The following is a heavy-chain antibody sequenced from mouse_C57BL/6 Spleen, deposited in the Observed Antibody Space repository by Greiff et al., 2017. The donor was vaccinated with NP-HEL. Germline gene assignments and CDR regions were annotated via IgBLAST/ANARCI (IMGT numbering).Heavy chain of an antibody. D-gene: IGHD1-1*01. Sequence: QVQLKQSGPELVKPGASVKLSCKASGYTFTSYDINWVKQRPGQGLEWIGWIYPRDGSTKYNEKFKGKATLTVDTSSSTAYMELHSLTSEDSAVYFCARRTGGDYYGKNFDVWGTGTTVTVSS. CDR2: IYPRDGST. J-gene: IGHJ1*03. V-gene: IGHV1-85*01. CDR1: GYTFTSYD. CDR3: ARRTGGDYYGKNFDV.